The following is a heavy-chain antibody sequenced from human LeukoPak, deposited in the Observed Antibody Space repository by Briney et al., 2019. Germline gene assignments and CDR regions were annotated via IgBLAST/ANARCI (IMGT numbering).Heavy chain of an antibody. Sequence: ASVKVSFRASRYIFTSYYIHWVRRAPGEGLEWMGWINPNNGGTKYAQKFQGRVTMTSDTSISTAYMQLSRLKSDDTAMYYCARDRGSSWFADYWGQGTLVTVSS. CDR1: RYIFTSYY. V-gene: IGHV1-2*02. J-gene: IGHJ4*02. D-gene: IGHD6-13*01. CDR2: INPNNGGT. CDR3: ARDRGSSWFADY.